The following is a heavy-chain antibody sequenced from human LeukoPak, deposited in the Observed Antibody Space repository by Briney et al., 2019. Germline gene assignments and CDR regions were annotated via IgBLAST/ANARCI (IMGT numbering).Heavy chain of an antibody. CDR1: GYSISSGGYS. J-gene: IGHJ3*02. D-gene: IGHD2-2*01. CDR2: IYHSGST. CDR3: ARAVVTDAFDI. V-gene: IGHV4-30-2*01. Sequence: SETLSLTCAVSGYSISSGGYSWSWIRQPPGKGLEWIGYIYHSGSTYYNPSHKSRVTISVDRSKNQFSLKLSSVTAADTAVYYCARAVVTDAFDIWGQGTMVTVSS.